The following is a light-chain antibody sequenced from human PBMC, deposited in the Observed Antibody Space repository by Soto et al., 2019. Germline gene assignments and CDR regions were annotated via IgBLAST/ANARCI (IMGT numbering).Light chain of an antibody. V-gene: IGKV3-20*01. J-gene: IGKJ2*01. CDR3: QQYGSSPPYT. CDR2: GSS. Sequence: EIVLTQSPGTLSLSPGERATLSCRASQSVSGSYLAWYQQKPGQSPRLLIYGSSDRPTGIPDRFSGSGSGTDFTLTISRVEREDFAVYYCQQYGSSPPYTFGQGTNLEIK. CDR1: QSVSGSY.